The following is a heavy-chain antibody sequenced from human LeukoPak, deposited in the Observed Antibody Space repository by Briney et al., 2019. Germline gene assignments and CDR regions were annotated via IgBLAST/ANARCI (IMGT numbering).Heavy chain of an antibody. D-gene: IGHD6-19*01. CDR2: ISGSGGST. CDR1: GFTFSSYA. Sequence: PGGSLRLPCAASGFTFSSYAMSWVRQAPGKGLEWVSAISGSGGSTYYADSVKGRFTISRDNSKNTLYLQMNSLRAEDTAVYYCAKPKDSSGWYYFDYWGQGTLVTVSS. V-gene: IGHV3-23*01. CDR3: AKPKDSSGWYYFDY. J-gene: IGHJ4*02.